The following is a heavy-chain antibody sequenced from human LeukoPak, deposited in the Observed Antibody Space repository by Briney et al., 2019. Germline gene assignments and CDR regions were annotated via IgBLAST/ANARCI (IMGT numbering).Heavy chain of an antibody. CDR2: ISSNGGST. CDR1: GFTFSSYA. V-gene: IGHV3-64*01. CDR3: ARGSCGSGSYLHCRYMDV. J-gene: IGHJ6*03. Sequence: GGSLRLSCAASGFTFSSYAMHWVRQAPGKGLEYVSAISSNGGSTYYANSVKGRFTISRDNSKNTLYLQMGSLRAEDMAVYYCARGSCGSGSYLHCRYMDVWGKGTTVTVSS. D-gene: IGHD3-10*01.